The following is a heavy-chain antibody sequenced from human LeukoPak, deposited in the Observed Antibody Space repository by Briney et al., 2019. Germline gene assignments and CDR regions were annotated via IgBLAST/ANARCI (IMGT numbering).Heavy chain of an antibody. CDR1: GFTFSSYW. D-gene: IGHD3-10*01. CDR2: INSDGSST. Sequence: GGSLRLSCAASGFTFSSYWMHWVRQAPGKGLVWVSRINSDGSSTSYADSVKGRFTISRDNAKNTLYLQMNSLRAEDTAVYYCAKDAPTYYYGSGISGAFDIWGQGTMVTVSS. J-gene: IGHJ3*02. CDR3: AKDAPTYYYGSGISGAFDI. V-gene: IGHV3-74*01.